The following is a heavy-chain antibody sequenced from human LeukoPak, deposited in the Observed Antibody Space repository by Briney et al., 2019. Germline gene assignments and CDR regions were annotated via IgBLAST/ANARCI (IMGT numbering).Heavy chain of an antibody. D-gene: IGHD3-22*01. Sequence: ASVKVSCKASGGTFSSYAISWVRQAPGQGLEWMGGIIPIFGTANYAQKFQGRVTITTDESTSTAYMELSSLRSEDTAVYYCARTDYYDSSGTLVLGNLFDYWGQGNLVTVSS. V-gene: IGHV1-69*05. CDR3: ARTDYYDSSGTLVLGNLFDY. J-gene: IGHJ4*02. CDR1: GGTFSSYA. CDR2: IIPIFGTA.